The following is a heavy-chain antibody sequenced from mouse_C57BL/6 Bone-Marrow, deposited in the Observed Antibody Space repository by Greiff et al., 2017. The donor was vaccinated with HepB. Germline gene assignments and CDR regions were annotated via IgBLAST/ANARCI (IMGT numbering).Heavy chain of an antibody. J-gene: IGHJ3*01. CDR2: ISYDGSN. Sequence: EVKLMESGPGLVKPSQSLSLTCSVTGYSITSGYYWNWIRQFPGNKLEWMGYISYDGSNNYNPSLKNRSSITRDTSKNQFFLKLNSVTTEDTATYYCAREGLGAWFAYWGQGTLVTVSA. V-gene: IGHV3-6*01. CDR1: GYSITSGYY. D-gene: IGHD2-4*01. CDR3: AREGLGAWFAY.